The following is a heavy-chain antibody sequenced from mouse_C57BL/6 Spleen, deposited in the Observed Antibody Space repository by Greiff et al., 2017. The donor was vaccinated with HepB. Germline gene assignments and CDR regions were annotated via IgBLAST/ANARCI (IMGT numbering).Heavy chain of an antibody. D-gene: IGHD1-1*01. CDR2: IDPSDSYT. J-gene: IGHJ2*01. V-gene: IGHV1-69*01. Sequence: VQLQQPGAELVMPGASVKLSCKASGYTFTSYWMHWVKQRPGQGLEWIGEIDPSDSYTNYNQKFKGKSTLTVDKSSSTAYMQLSSLTSEDSAVYYCATYGSSYNYFDYWGQGTTLTVSS. CDR1: GYTFTSYW. CDR3: ATYGSSYNYFDY.